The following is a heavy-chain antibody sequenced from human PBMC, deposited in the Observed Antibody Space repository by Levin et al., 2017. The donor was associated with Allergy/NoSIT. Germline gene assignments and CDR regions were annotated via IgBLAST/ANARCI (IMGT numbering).Heavy chain of an antibody. CDR2: ISAYNGNT. D-gene: IGHD2-15*01. J-gene: IGHJ4*02. CDR1: GYTFTSYG. CDR3: AIQYCSGGSCFSPVDY. Sequence: ASVKVSCKASGYTFTSYGISWVRQAPGQGLEWMGWISAYNGNTNYAQKLQGRVTMTTDTSTSTAYMELRSLRSDDTAVYYCAIQYCSGGSCFSPVDYWGQGTLVTVSS. V-gene: IGHV1-18*01.